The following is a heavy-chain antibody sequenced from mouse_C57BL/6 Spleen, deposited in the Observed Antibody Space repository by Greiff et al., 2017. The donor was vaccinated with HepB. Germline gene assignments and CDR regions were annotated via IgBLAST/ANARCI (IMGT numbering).Heavy chain of an antibody. CDR1: GYTFTDYY. Sequence: VQLQQSGPELVKPGASVKISCKASGYTFTDYYMNWVKQSHGKSLEWIGDINPNNGGTSYNQKFKGKATLTVDKSSSTAYMELRSLTSEDSAVYYCARSLITTVVATAEVWGTGTTVTVSS. J-gene: IGHJ1*03. V-gene: IGHV1-26*01. CDR3: ARSLITTVVATAEV. CDR2: INPNNGGT. D-gene: IGHD1-1*01.